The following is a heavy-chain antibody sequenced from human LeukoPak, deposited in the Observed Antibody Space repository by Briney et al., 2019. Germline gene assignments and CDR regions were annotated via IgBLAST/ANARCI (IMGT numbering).Heavy chain of an antibody. J-gene: IGHJ4*02. CDR2: IYSGGST. V-gene: IGHV3-53*01. CDR1: GFTVSSNY. D-gene: IGHD6-13*01. Sequence: GSLRLSCAASGFTVSSNYMSWVRQAPGKGLEWVSVIYSGGSTYYADSVKGRFTISRDNSKNTLYLQMNSLRAEDTAVYYCATIGTVGKGIAAAGTFDYWGQGTLVTVSS. CDR3: ATIGTVGKGIAAAGTFDY.